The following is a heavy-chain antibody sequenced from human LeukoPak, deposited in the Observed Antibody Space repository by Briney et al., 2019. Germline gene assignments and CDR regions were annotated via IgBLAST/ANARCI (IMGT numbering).Heavy chain of an antibody. D-gene: IGHD3-9*01. CDR2: ISGSGSGT. CDR1: GFTFSSYA. CDR3: AKGRYYDILTGYSTHYFDY. J-gene: IGHJ4*02. V-gene: IGHV3-23*01. Sequence: PGGSLRLSCAASGFTFSSYAMSWVRQAPGKGREWVSAISGSGSGTYYADSVKGRFTISRDKSKNTLYLQMTRLRAEDTAVYYWAKGRYYDILTGYSTHYFDYWGQGTLVTVSS.